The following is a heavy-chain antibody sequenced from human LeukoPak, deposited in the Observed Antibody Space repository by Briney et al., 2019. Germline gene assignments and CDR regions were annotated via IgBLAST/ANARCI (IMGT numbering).Heavy chain of an antibody. CDR3: ARHAKGTLIQLWLRGGGGWFDP. Sequence: PSETLSLTCTVSGGSISSYYWSWIRQPPGKGLEWIGYIYYSGSTNYNPPLKSRVTISVDTSKNQFSRKLSSVTAADTAVYYCARHAKGTLIQLWLRGGGGWFDPWGQGTLVTVSS. D-gene: IGHD5-18*01. CDR1: GGSISSYY. CDR2: IYYSGST. J-gene: IGHJ5*02. V-gene: IGHV4-59*08.